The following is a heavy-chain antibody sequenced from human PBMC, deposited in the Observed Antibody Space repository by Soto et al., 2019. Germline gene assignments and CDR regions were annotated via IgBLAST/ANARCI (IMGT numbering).Heavy chain of an antibody. V-gene: IGHV6-1*01. CDR1: GDSVSSNSAA. Sequence: SQTLSLTCAISGDSVSSNSAAWNWIRQSPSRGLEWLGRTYYRSKWYNDYAVSVKSRITINPDTSKNQFSLQLNSVTPEDTAVYFCARGLGDILTGSYYYFDHRGQGTLVTVSS. CDR3: ARGLGDILTGSYYYFDH. D-gene: IGHD3-9*01. J-gene: IGHJ4*02. CDR2: TYYRSKWYN.